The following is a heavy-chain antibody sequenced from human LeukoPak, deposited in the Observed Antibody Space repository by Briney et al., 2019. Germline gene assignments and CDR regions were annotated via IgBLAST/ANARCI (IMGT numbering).Heavy chain of an antibody. V-gene: IGHV1-69*13. CDR1: GCTFSSYA. CDR2: IIPIFGAA. CDR3: ARYGSGSYYYDY. Sequence: ASVKVSCKASGCTFSSYAISWVRQAPGQGLEWIGGIIPIFGAAKYAQKSQGRVTITADESTRTAYMEMSSLRSEDTAVYYCARYGSGSYYYDYWGQGTLVTVSS. D-gene: IGHD3-10*01. J-gene: IGHJ4*02.